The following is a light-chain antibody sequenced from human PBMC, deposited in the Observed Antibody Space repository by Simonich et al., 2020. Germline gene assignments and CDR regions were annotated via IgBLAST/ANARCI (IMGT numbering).Light chain of an antibody. CDR1: QSVLYSSNNKNY. V-gene: IGKV4-1*01. Sequence: DIVMTQSPDSLAVSLGERATINCKSSQSVLYSSNNKNYLAWYQQKPGQPPKLLIYWAATRESGVPGRFRCSGSGTDFTLTISSLQAEDVAVYYCQQYYSTPTFGQGTKLEIK. J-gene: IGKJ2*01. CDR2: WAA. CDR3: QQYYSTPT.